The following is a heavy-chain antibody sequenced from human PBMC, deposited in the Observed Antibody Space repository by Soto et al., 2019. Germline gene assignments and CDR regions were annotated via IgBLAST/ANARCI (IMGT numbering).Heavy chain of an antibody. CDR2: IYHSGST. CDR1: GGSISSGGYS. Sequence: SETLSLTCAVSGGSISSGGYSWSWIRQPPGKGLEWIGYIYHSGSTYYNPSLKSRVTISVDTSKNQFSLRLTSVTAADTAVYYCAKEGYPPFFEYWGQGTLVTVSS. D-gene: IGHD5-18*01. V-gene: IGHV4-30-2*02. J-gene: IGHJ4*02. CDR3: AKEGYPPFFEY.